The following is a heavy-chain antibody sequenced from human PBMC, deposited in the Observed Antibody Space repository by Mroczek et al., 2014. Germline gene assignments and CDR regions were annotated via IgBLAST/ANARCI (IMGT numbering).Heavy chain of an antibody. CDR3: TRGYSGKPVYAFDI. V-gene: IGHV3-72*01. Sequence: EVQLLETGGGLVQPGGSLRLSCAASGFTFSDQYIDWVRQAPGKGLEWVGRSGNKADSYTTEYAASVKGRFTISRDDSKNFLYLQMNSLKPEDTAVYHCTRGYSGKPVYAFDIWGQGTMVTVSS. CDR1: GFTFSDQY. J-gene: IGHJ3*02. CDR2: SGNKADSYTT. D-gene: IGHD1-26*01.